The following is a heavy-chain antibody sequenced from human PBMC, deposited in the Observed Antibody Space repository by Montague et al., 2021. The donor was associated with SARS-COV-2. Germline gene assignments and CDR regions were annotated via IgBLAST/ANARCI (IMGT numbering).Heavy chain of an antibody. CDR1: GSSISSYY. CDR2: IYYSGST. CDR3: ARQEPIVVVVAAARGWFDP. Sequence: SETLSLTCTVSGSSISSYYWSRIRQPPGKGLEWIGYIYYSGSTYYNPSLKSRVTISVDTSKNQFSLKLSSVTAADTAVYYCARQEPIVVVVAAARGWFDPWGQGTLVTVSS. D-gene: IGHD2-15*01. V-gene: IGHV4-59*08. J-gene: IGHJ5*02.